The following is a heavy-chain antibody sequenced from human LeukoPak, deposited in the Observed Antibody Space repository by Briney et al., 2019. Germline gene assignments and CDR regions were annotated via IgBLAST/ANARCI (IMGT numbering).Heavy chain of an antibody. CDR2: ISAYNGNT. D-gene: IGHD5-18*01. J-gene: IGHJ4*02. Sequence: ASVKASCKASGYTFTSYGISWVRQAPGQGLEWMGWISAYNGNTNYAQKFQGRVTITTDESTSTAYMELSSLRSEDTAVYYCARDGRGRQLAPLDYWGQGTLVTVSS. CDR3: ARDGRGRQLAPLDY. V-gene: IGHV1-18*01. CDR1: GYTFTSYG.